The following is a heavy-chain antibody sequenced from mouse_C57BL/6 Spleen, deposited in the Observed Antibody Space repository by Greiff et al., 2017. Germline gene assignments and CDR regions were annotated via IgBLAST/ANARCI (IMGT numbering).Heavy chain of an antibody. Sequence: EVQGVESGGGLVKPGGSLKLSCAASGFTFSDYGMHWVRQAPEKGLEWVAYISSGSSTIYYADTVKGRFTISRDNAKNTLFLQMTSLRSEDTAMYYCARCFYYGYDGYAMDYWGQGTSVTVSS. CDR1: GFTFSDYG. CDR3: ARCFYYGYDGYAMDY. CDR2: ISSGSSTI. J-gene: IGHJ4*01. D-gene: IGHD2-2*01. V-gene: IGHV5-17*01.